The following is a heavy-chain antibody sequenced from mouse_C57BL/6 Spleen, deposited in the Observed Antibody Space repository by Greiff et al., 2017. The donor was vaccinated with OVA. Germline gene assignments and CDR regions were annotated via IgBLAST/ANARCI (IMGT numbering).Heavy chain of an antibody. CDR2: ISYDGSN. D-gene: IGHD2-3*01. Sequence: EVKLQESGPGLVKPSQSLSLTCSVTGYSINSGYYWNWIRQFPGNKLEWMGYISYDGSNNYNPSLKNRISITRDTSKNQFFLKLNSVTTEDTATYYCAIYDGYYSFAYWGQGTLVTVSA. V-gene: IGHV3-6*01. J-gene: IGHJ3*01. CDR3: AIYDGYYSFAY. CDR1: GYSINSGYY.